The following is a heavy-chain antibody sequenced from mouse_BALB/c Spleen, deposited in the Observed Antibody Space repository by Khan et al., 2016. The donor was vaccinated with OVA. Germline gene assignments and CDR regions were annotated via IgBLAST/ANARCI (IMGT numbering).Heavy chain of an antibody. CDR3: SRGGYGGLAY. CDR2: INPYNVGT. CDR1: GYSFTDYT. J-gene: IGHJ3*01. Sequence: LQQSGPELVKPGASVKISCKASGYSFTDYTMNWVKQSHGKNLEWIGLINPYNVGTNYNPKFKGKATLTVDKSSSTAHMELLSLTSEDSAVYCWSRGGYGGLAYWGQGTLVTVSA. V-gene: IGHV1-18*01. D-gene: IGHD1-1*01.